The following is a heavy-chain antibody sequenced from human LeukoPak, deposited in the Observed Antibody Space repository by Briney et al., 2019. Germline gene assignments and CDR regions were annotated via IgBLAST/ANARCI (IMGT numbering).Heavy chain of an antibody. CDR3: ARDRGWAWFDP. V-gene: IGHV4-30-2*01. D-gene: IGHD3-10*01. Sequence: SETLSLTCAVSGGSISSGGYSWSWIRQPPGKGLEWIGYIYHSGSTYYNPSLKSRVTISVDRSKNQFSLKLGSVTAADTAVYYCARDRGWAWFDPWGQGTLVTVSS. CDR1: GGSISSGGYS. CDR2: IYHSGST. J-gene: IGHJ5*02.